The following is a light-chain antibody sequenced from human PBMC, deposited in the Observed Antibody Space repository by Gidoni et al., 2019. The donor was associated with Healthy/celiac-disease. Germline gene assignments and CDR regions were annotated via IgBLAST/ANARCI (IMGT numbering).Light chain of an antibody. CDR3: QQSYSTPLT. J-gene: IGKJ4*01. CDR1: QSISSY. Sequence: PSSQSASARDKVTITCRASQSISSYLHWYQQKPGKAPKLLIYAASSLKSGVPSRFSGSGSGTDFTLTISSLQPEDSAAYYCQQSYSTPLTFGRGTKLEIK. V-gene: IGKV1-39*01. CDR2: AAS.